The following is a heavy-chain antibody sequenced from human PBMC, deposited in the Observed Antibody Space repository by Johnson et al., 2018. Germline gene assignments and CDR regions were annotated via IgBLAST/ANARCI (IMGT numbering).Heavy chain of an antibody. CDR1: GFSLHDYA. Sequence: VQLVQSVGGLVQPGRSLRLSCTASGFSLHDYAMHWVRQAPGKGLEWVSSISWDSGRIGDADSVNGRFTIPRDNAKNSLYLQMNSLTVEDTALYYCARDAVYGGLSGFFYMDVWGKGTTVTVSS. V-gene: IGHV3-9*01. CDR2: ISWDSGRI. D-gene: IGHD4-23*01. CDR3: ARDAVYGGLSGFFYMDV. J-gene: IGHJ6*03.